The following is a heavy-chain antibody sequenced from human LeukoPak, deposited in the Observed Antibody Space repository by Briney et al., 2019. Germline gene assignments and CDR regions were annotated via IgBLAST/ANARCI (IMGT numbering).Heavy chain of an antibody. CDR3: ATPGGGSGRFRDYYYYGMDV. V-gene: IGHV1-24*01. J-gene: IGHJ6*02. CDR2: FDPEDGET. D-gene: IGHD3-10*01. CDR1: GYTLTELS. Sequence: ASVKVSCKVSGYTLTELSMHWVRQAPGKGLEWMGGFDPEDGETIYAQKFQGRVTMTEDTSTDTAYMELSSLRSEDTAVYYCATPGGGSGRFRDYYYYGMDVWGQGTTVTVSS.